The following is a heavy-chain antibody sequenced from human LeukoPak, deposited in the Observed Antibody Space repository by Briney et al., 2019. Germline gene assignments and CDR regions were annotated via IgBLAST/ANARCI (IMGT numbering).Heavy chain of an antibody. D-gene: IGHD3-16*01. Sequence: GGSLRLSCAASGFTFSDYWMNWVRQAPGKGLEWVANIKQDGSEEYYVDSVKGRFTISRDNAKNSLYLQMNSLRAEDTAVYYCARDMRRGGSLPDYWGQGTLITVSS. V-gene: IGHV3-7*05. CDR2: IKQDGSEE. J-gene: IGHJ4*02. CDR3: ARDMRRGGSLPDY. CDR1: GFTFSDYW.